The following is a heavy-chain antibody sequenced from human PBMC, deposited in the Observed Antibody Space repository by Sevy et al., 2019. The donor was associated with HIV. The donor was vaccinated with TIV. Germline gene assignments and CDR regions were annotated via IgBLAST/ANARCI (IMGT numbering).Heavy chain of an antibody. Sequence: SETLSLTCAVYGGSFSGYYWSWIRQPPGKGLEWIGEINHSGSTNYNPSLKSRVTISVDTSKNQFSLKLSSVTAVDTAVYYCAREVVGARFDYWGQGTLVTVSS. CDR1: GGSFSGYY. V-gene: IGHV4-34*01. D-gene: IGHD1-26*01. CDR3: AREVVGARFDY. J-gene: IGHJ4*02. CDR2: INHSGST.